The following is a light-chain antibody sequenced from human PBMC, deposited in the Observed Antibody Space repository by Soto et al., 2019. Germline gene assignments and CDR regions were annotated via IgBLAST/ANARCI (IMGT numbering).Light chain of an antibody. J-gene: IGLJ3*02. V-gene: IGLV1-51*01. CDR1: NSNIGLHY. CDR2: DNN. Sequence: QSVLTQPPSVSAAPGQKVTISCSGSNSNIGLHYVSWLQQLPGTAPKLLIYDNNKRPSGIPDRFSASKSDTSATLDITGLQTGDEADYYCETWDSSLSAGVFGGGTKVTVL. CDR3: ETWDSSLSAGV.